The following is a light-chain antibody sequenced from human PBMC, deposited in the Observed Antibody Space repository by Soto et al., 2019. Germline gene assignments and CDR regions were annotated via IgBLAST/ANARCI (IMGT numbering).Light chain of an antibody. V-gene: IGKV3-20*01. J-gene: IGKJ4*01. CDR2: GAS. Sequence: ESVLTQSPGTLSLSPGERATLSCRASQSVSSNYLAWYQQKPGQAPRLLSYGASSRATGIPDRFSGSGSGTDFTLTISRLEPEDFAVYYCQQYGSSPRLTFGGGNKVES. CDR1: QSVSSNY. CDR3: QQYGSSPRLT.